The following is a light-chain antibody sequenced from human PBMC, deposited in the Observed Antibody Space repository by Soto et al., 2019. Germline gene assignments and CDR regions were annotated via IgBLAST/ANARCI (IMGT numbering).Light chain of an antibody. J-gene: IGLJ1*01. Sequence: QSALTHPASVSGSRGQSITISCTGTSSDVGGYNYVSWYQQYPGKAPKLMIYHVSNRPSGVSNRFSGSKSGNSASLTISGLQAEDEADYYCSSYTSTSTYVFGTGTKLTVL. CDR3: SSYTSTSTYV. CDR2: HVS. V-gene: IGLV2-14*01. CDR1: SSDVGGYNY.